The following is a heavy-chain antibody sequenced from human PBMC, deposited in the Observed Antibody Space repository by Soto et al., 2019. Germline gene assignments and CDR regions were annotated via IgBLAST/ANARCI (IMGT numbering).Heavy chain of an antibody. J-gene: IGHJ6*02. D-gene: IGHD3-3*01. Sequence: GGSLRLSCAASGFTFSGSAMHWVRQASGKGLEWVGRIRSKANSYATAYAASVKGRFTISRDDSKDTAYLQMNSLKTEDTAVYYCTRTQAYYDFWSGYYTFSNYYCMDVWGQGTTVTVSS. CDR1: GFTFSGSA. V-gene: IGHV3-73*01. CDR2: IRSKANSYAT. CDR3: TRTQAYYDFWSGYYTFSNYYCMDV.